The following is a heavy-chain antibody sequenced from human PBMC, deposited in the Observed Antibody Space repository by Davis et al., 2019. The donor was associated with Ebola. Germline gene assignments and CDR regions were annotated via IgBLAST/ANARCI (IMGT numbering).Heavy chain of an antibody. CDR3: AKDLGQGGGGSYQGP. CDR2: ISYDGSNK. D-gene: IGHD1-26*01. Sequence: PAGSLTLSCAASGFTFSSYGMHWVRQAPGKGLEWVAVISYDGSNKYYADSVKGRVTISRDNSKNTLYLQMNRLRAEDKAVYYCAKDLGQGGGGSYQGPWGQGNLVTVSS. V-gene: IGHV3-30*18. J-gene: IGHJ5*02. CDR1: GFTFSSYG.